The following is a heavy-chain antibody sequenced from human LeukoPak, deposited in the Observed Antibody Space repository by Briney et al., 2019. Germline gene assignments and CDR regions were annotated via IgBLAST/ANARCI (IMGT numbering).Heavy chain of an antibody. CDR1: GFTVSSYY. CDR3: ARGIYGPYPFDS. J-gene: IGHJ4*02. Sequence: PGGSLRLSCAASGFTVSSYYMNWVRQTPGKGLEWVSVIYSGGSTYYADSVKGRFTISRDNSNNTLYLQMNSLRAEDTAVYYCARGIYGPYPFDSWGQGTLVTVSS. V-gene: IGHV3-53*01. CDR2: IYSGGST. D-gene: IGHD2/OR15-2a*01.